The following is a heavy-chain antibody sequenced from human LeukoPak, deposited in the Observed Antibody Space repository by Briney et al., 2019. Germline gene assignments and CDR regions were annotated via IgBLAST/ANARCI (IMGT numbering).Heavy chain of an antibody. CDR2: IGGRGGST. J-gene: IGHJ5*02. Sequence: PGGSLRLSCAASGFRFSDFTMTWVRQAPGKGPEWVSAIGGRGGSTYYADSLGGRFTISRDNSKDMVYLQMNSQKVEDTATYYCGKEGGAWGQGTKVTVSS. D-gene: IGHD3-16*01. CDR1: GFRFSDFT. V-gene: IGHV3-23*01. CDR3: GKEGGA.